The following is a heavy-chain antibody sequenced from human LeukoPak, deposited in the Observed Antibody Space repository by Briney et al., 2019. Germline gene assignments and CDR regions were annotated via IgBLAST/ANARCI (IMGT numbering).Heavy chain of an antibody. CDR2: ISYDGSNK. V-gene: IGHV3-30*04. CDR1: GFTFSSYA. D-gene: IGHD3-22*01. Sequence: GGSLRLSCAASGFTFSSYAMHWVRQAPGKGLEWVAVISYDGSNKYYADSVKGRFTISRDNSKNTLYLQMNSLRAEDTAVYYCARVLNHYYDSSGFDYWGQGTLVTVSS. CDR3: ARVLNHYYDSSGFDY. J-gene: IGHJ4*02.